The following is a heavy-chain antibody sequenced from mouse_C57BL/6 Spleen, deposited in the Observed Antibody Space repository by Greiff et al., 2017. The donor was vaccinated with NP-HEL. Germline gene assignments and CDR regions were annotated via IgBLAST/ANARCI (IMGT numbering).Heavy chain of an antibody. CDR1: GFTFSSYG. Sequence: EVKLVESGGDLVKPGGSLKLSCAASGFTFSSYGMSWVRQTPDKRLEWVATISSGGSYTYYPDSVKGRFTISRDNAKNTLYLQMSSLKSEDTAMYYCARPLYDGYYGYAMDYWGQGTSVTVSS. D-gene: IGHD2-3*01. J-gene: IGHJ4*01. V-gene: IGHV5-6*01. CDR2: ISSGGSYT. CDR3: ARPLYDGYYGYAMDY.